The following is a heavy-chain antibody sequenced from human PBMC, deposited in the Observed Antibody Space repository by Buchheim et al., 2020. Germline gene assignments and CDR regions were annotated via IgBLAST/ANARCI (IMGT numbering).Heavy chain of an antibody. CDR1: GFTFSSYA. Sequence: QVQLVESGGGVVQPGRSLRLPCAASGFTFSSYAMHWVRQAPGKGLEWVAVISYDGSNKYYADSVKGRFTISRDNSKNTLYLQMNSLRAEDPAVYYCARGYRGDFWSGDFLDYWGQGTL. CDR3: ARGYRGDFWSGDFLDY. D-gene: IGHD3-3*01. CDR2: ISYDGSNK. J-gene: IGHJ4*02. V-gene: IGHV3-30*04.